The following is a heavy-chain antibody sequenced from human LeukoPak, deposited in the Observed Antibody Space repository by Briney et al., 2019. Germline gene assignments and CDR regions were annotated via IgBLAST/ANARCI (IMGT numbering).Heavy chain of an antibody. Sequence: SETLSLTCVVSGGSISSGGYSWSWIRQPPGKGLEWIGYIYHSGSTYYNPSLKSRVTISVDRSKNQFSLKMSSVTAADTALYYCAPCPGYGDYNNGDAFDIWGQGTMVTVSS. CDR2: IYHSGST. D-gene: IGHD4-17*01. J-gene: IGHJ3*02. CDR3: APCPGYGDYNNGDAFDI. V-gene: IGHV4-30-2*01. CDR1: GGSISSGGYS.